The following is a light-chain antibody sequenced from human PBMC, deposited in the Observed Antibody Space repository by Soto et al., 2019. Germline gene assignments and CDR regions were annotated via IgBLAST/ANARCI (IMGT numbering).Light chain of an antibody. CDR1: QSLTSSY. J-gene: IGKJ2*01. V-gene: IGKV3-20*01. CDR3: QQYESSPPSYT. CDR2: GAS. Sequence: EIVLTQSPGTLSLSPGERATLSCRASQSLTSSYLAWYQQKPGQAPRLLIYGASSRATGIPDRFSGSGSGTDLTFTISRLGPEDFAVYYYQQYESSPPSYTFGQGTKLEIK.